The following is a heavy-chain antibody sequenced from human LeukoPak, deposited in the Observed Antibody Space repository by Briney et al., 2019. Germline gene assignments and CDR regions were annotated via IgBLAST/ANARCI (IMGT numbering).Heavy chain of an antibody. Sequence: ASVKVSCKASVYTFTSYDINWVRQATGQGLEWMGWMNPQSGYTGYAQKFQGRVTMTRDTSISTAYMELGSLRSEDTAMYYCARVTGSIDYWGQGTLVTVSS. CDR1: VYTFTSYD. D-gene: IGHD1-26*01. V-gene: IGHV1-8*01. J-gene: IGHJ4*02. CDR3: ARVTGSIDY. CDR2: MNPQSGYT.